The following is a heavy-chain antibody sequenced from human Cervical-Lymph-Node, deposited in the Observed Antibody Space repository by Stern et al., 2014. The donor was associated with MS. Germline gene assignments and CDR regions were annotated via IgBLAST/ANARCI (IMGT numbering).Heavy chain of an antibody. J-gene: IGHJ4*02. Sequence: VQLVESGPGLVKPSQTLSYTCTVSGDSLSSGDYYWSWIPQHPENGLEWIGYTHHSGSAYYNPSLKSRVTLLVDTPKNQFSLILSSVTAADTAVYYCARAMGATSFDYWGQGALVTVSS. D-gene: IGHD1-26*01. CDR1: GDSLSSGDYY. CDR2: THHSGSA. V-gene: IGHV4-31*03. CDR3: ARAMGATSFDY.